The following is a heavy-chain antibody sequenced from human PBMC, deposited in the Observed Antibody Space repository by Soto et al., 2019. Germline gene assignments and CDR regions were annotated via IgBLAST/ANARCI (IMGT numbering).Heavy chain of an antibody. V-gene: IGHV6-1*01. CDR1: GDSVSGNSAA. Sequence: QVQLQQSGPGLVKPSQTLSLTCAISGDSVSGNSAAWNWIRLSPSRGLEWLGRTYYRSKCGNDYPPAVRVRTTIDPDTSTNKFYLHVTSVPPEDTDVYYCAREKAEYSSWVLYGTFDSWGQGILVTVSS. CDR3: AREKAEYSSWVLYGTFDS. CDR2: TYYRSKCGN. J-gene: IGHJ4*02. D-gene: IGHD6-6*01.